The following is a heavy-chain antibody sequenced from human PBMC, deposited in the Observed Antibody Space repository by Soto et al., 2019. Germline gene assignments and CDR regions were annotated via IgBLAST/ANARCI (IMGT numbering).Heavy chain of an antibody. CDR2: IYNSGRY. CDR3: ARTLPNRQLFDS. D-gene: IGHD1-1*01. CDR1: GGFI. V-gene: IGHV4-59*01. Sequence: SETLSVTCTVSGGFIWGWIRQSPDKGLEWIGYIYNSGRYNYNPSLESRLTISIDTSKNQFSLRLASVTAADTAVYYCARTLPNRQLFDSWSQGTLVTVS. J-gene: IGHJ4*02.